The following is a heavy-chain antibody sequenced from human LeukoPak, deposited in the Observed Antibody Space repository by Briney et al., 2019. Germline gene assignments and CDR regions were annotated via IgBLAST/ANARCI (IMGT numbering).Heavy chain of an antibody. CDR3: ARDGMVRGVPYLDY. V-gene: IGHV4-4*02. CDR2: IYHSGST. Sequence: SGTLSLTCAVSGGSISSSNWWSWVRQPPGKGLEWIGEIYHSGSTYYNPSLKSRVTISVDTSKDQFSLKLSSVTAADTAVYYCARDGMVRGVPYLDYWGQGTLVTVSS. J-gene: IGHJ4*02. CDR1: GGSISSSNW. D-gene: IGHD3-10*01.